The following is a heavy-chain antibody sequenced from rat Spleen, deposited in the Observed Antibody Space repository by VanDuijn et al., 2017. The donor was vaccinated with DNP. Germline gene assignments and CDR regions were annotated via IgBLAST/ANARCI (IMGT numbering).Heavy chain of an antibody. V-gene: IGHV5-17*01. J-gene: IGHJ2*01. CDR1: GFTFSDYA. Sequence: EVQLVESGGGLVQPGRSLKLSCAASGFTFSDYAMAWVRQAPKKGLEWVATISYDGSRTYYRDSGKGRFTISRDNAESSLYLQMNSLKSEDTATYYCAREQHYHFDYWGQGVMVTVSS. CDR3: AREQHYHFDY. D-gene: IGHD1-10*01. CDR2: ISYDGSRT.